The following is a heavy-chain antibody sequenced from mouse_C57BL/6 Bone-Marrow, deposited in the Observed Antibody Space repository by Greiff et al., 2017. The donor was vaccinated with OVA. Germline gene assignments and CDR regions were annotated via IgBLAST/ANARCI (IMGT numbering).Heavy chain of an antibody. CDR3: ARSGNYYGSSYGIDY. V-gene: IGHV1-52*01. Sequence: QVQLKQPGAELVRPGSSVKLSCKASGYTFTSYWMHWVKQRPIQGLEWIGNIDPSDSETHYNQKFKDKATLTVDKSSSTAYMQLSSLTSEDSAVYYCARSGNYYGSSYGIDYWGQGTTLTVSS. D-gene: IGHD1-1*01. CDR2: IDPSDSET. J-gene: IGHJ2*01. CDR1: GYTFTSYW.